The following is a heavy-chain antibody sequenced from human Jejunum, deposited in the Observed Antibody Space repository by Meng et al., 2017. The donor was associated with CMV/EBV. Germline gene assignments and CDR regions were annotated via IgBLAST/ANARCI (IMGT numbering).Heavy chain of an antibody. Sequence: QGQVVGSGGGVVQPGGALRLSCAASGFTFSSDGMHWVRQAPGRGPEWVAFIEYDGSDKYYADSMKGRFTISRDNSKNTMYLQMTSLKAEDTALYYCAKDVDHWGQGTLVTVSS. CDR1: GFTFSSDG. V-gene: IGHV3-30*02. CDR2: IEYDGSDK. J-gene: IGHJ4*02. CDR3: AKDVDH.